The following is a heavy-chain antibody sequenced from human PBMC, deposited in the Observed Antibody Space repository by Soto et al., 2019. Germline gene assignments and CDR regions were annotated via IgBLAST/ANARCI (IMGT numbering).Heavy chain of an antibody. CDR3: ARGEYYDSSGYYPL. J-gene: IGHJ4*02. CDR1: GGSISSGGYY. Sequence: SETLSLTCTVSGGSISSGGYYWSWIRQHPGKGLEWIGYIYYSGSTYYNPSLKSRVTISVDTSKNQFSLKLSSVTAADTAVYYCARGEYYDSSGYYPLWRQGTLVTVSS. D-gene: IGHD3-22*01. V-gene: IGHV4-31*03. CDR2: IYYSGST.